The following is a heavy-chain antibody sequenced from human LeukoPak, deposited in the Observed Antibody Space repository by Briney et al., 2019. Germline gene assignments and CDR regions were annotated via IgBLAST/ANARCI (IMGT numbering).Heavy chain of an antibody. CDR1: GGSLSSNNW. V-gene: IGHV4-4*03. J-gene: IGHJ4*02. Sequence: PETLSLTCGLSGGSLSSNNWWTWVRQHPGKGLEWIGAIFHAGNTNYNPSLKSRVTISLDKSKKQISLTLHSVTAADTAVYYCARGGGYYFDYWGRGTLLTVSS. D-gene: IGHD3-10*01. CDR3: ARGGGYYFDY. CDR2: IFHAGNT.